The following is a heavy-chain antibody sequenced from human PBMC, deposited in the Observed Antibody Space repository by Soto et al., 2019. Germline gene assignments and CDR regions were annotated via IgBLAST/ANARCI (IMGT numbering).Heavy chain of an antibody. D-gene: IGHD2-2*02. CDR3: ARVSADGSSTRCYTHYYYGMDV. CDR2: ISTSNGNT. Sequence: GASVKVSCKTSGYTFTTYGISWVRQAPGQVLEWMILISTSNGNTNYAQKFQGRVTMTTDTSTSTANMELRSLTPDDTAVYYCARVSADGSSTRCYTHYYYGMDVGGQGTTVTVSS. J-gene: IGHJ6*02. CDR1: GYTFTTYG. V-gene: IGHV1-18*04.